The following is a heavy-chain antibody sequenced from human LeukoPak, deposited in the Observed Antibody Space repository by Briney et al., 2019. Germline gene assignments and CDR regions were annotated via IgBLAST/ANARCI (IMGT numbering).Heavy chain of an antibody. J-gene: IGHJ3*02. D-gene: IGHD2-21*01. Sequence: PGGVPRLSCAASGVTLSSNYMRWVRPAPGEGLGGVSVIYSGGSTYYADSVKGRFTISRHNSKNTLYLQMNSLRAEDTAVYYCARYGEPYAFDIWGQGTMVTVSS. V-gene: IGHV3-53*04. CDR2: IYSGGST. CDR3: ARYGEPYAFDI. CDR1: GVTLSSNY.